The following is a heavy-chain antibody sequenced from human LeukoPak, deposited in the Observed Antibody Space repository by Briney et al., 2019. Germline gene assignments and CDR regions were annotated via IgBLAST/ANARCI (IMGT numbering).Heavy chain of an antibody. CDR3: ARHAPSVWYDSSGYYQGYFDY. V-gene: IGHV4-39*01. J-gene: IGHJ4*02. Sequence: PSETLSLTCTVSGGSISSSRYYWGWIRQPPGKGLEWIGSIYYSGSTYYNPSLKSRVTISVDTSKNQFSLKLSSVTAADTAVYYCARHAPSVWYDSSGYYQGYFDYWGQGTLVTVSS. D-gene: IGHD3-22*01. CDR2: IYYSGST. CDR1: GGSISSSRYY.